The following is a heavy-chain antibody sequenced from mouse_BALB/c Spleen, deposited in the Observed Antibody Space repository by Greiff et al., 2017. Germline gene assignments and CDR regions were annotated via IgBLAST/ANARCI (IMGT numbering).Heavy chain of an antibody. CDR1: GFNINDSY. Sequence: VQLQQSGAELVKPGASVKLSCTASGFNINDSYMHWVKQRPEQGLEWIGRIDPANGNTKYDPKFQGKATLTADTSSNTSYLQLSSLTSEDTAVYYCAPYGYCAMDYWGQGTSVTVSS. J-gene: IGHJ4*01. CDR3: APYGYCAMDY. V-gene: IGHV14-3*02. D-gene: IGHD1-2*01. CDR2: IDPANGNT.